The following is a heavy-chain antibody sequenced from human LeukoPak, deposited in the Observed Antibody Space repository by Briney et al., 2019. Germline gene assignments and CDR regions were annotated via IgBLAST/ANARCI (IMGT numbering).Heavy chain of an antibody. CDR3: ARVSRYSGSYFDY. V-gene: IGHV4-34*01. J-gene: IGHJ4*02. CDR1: GGSFSGYY. CDR2: INHSGST. D-gene: IGHD1-26*01. Sequence: PSETLSLTCAVYGGSFSGYYWSWIRQPPGKGLEWIWEINHSGSTNYNPSLKSRVTISVDTSKNQFSLKLSSVTAADTAVYYCARVSRYSGSYFDYWGQGTLVTVSS.